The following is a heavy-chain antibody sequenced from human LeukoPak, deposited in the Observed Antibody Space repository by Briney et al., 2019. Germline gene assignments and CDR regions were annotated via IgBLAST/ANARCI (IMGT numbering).Heavy chain of an antibody. D-gene: IGHD3-3*01. V-gene: IGHV3-73*01. CDR1: GFTFSGSA. CDR2: IVNKVSNYAT. J-gene: IGHJ4*02. CDR3: AGNYDSWTGLNY. Sequence: GGSLKLSCAASGFTFSGSAMHWVRQAPGKGLEWGGHIVNKVSNYATEYAASLRGSFTISRDDSKDTAYLQVNSLKTEDTAVYYGAGNYDSWTGLNYWGQGTLVTVSS.